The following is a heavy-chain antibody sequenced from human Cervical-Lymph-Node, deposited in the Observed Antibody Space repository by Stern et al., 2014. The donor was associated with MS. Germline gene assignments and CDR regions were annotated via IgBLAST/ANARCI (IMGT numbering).Heavy chain of an antibody. CDR3: ARGYYGGDPTAYYFDY. D-gene: IGHD4-23*01. Sequence: QMQLVQSGAEVKKPGSSVKVSCKASGGTFSSYAISWVRQAPGQGLEWMGGIIPIFGTANYAQKFQGRVTITADESTSTAYMELSSLRSEDTAVYYCARGYYGGDPTAYYFDYWGQGTLVTVSS. V-gene: IGHV1-69*01. CDR1: GGTFSSYA. J-gene: IGHJ4*02. CDR2: IIPIFGTA.